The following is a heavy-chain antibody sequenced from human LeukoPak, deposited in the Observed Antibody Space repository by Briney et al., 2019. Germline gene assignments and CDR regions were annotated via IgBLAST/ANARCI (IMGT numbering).Heavy chain of an antibody. CDR2: INPSGGNT. J-gene: IGHJ6*02. V-gene: IGHV1-46*01. D-gene: IGHD2-2*01. CDR3: AREHSSSEKDDGMDV. CDR1: GYTFPSYY. Sequence: GASVKVSCKASGYTFPSYYMHWVRQAPGQGLEWMGVINPSGGNTNSAQKFQGRVTMTRDTSTRTVYMELSSLRSEDTAVYYCAREHSSSEKDDGMDVWGQGTTVTVSS.